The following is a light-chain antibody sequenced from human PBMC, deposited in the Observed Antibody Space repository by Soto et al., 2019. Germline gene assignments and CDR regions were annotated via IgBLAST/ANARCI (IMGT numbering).Light chain of an antibody. J-gene: IGKJ1*01. CDR1: QSVTSSY. V-gene: IGKV3-20*01. Sequence: EIVLTQSPGTLSLSPGERATLSCRASQSVTSSYLAWYQHKRGQAPRLLIYGASNRATGIPDRFSGSGSGTDFTLATSRLEPEDVAVFYCQQFGSSPPWTFGQGTKVEIK. CDR3: QQFGSSPPWT. CDR2: GAS.